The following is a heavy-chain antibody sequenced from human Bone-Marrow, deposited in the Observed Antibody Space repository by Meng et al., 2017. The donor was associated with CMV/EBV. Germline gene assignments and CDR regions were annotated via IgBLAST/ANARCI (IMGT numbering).Heavy chain of an antibody. D-gene: IGHD2-2*01. Sequence: GESLKISCAASGFTFSSYEMNWVRQAPGKGLEWVSAISGSGDATYYADSVRGRFTISRDNSKDTLYLQMNTLRAEDTALYYCAKALKVNYCSRTSCSMGVDSWGQGTLVTVSS. CDR1: GFTFSSYE. CDR2: ISGSGDAT. J-gene: IGHJ5*01. CDR3: AKALKVNYCSRTSCSMGVDS. V-gene: IGHV3-23*01.